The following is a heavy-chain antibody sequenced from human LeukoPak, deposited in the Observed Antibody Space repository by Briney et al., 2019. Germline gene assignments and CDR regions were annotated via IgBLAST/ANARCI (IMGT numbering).Heavy chain of an antibody. V-gene: IGHV3-23*01. Sequence: GGSQRLSCAASGFTISSYAMNWVRQAPGKGLEWVSAISGSGGSTYYADSVKGRFTISRDNSKNTLYLQMNSLRVEDTAIYFCAKDSTYDSSGYYDYWGQGTLVTVSS. CDR3: AKDSTYDSSGYYDY. CDR2: ISGSGGST. D-gene: IGHD3-22*01. J-gene: IGHJ4*02. CDR1: GFTISSYA.